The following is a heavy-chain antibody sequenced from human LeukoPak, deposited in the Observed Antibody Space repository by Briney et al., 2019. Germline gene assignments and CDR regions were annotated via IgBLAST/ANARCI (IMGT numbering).Heavy chain of an antibody. CDR2: ISSYSGDI. Sequence: GASVKVSCKASGYTFSSYGITWVRQAPGQGLEWTGWISSYSGDIHFAQNFQDRLSMTTDTSTNTANMELRSLRSDDTAVYFCARGGSGNNRRFYCFGYWGQGTLVTVSS. J-gene: IGHJ4*02. CDR1: GYTFSSYG. CDR3: ARGGSGNNRRFYCFGY. D-gene: IGHD3-10*01. V-gene: IGHV1-18*04.